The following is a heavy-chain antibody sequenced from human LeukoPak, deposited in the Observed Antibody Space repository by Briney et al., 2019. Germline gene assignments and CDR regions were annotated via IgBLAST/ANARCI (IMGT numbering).Heavy chain of an antibody. J-gene: IGHJ3*02. CDR2: FYRGGST. V-gene: IGHV3-66*02. D-gene: IGHD3-22*01. CDR1: GFSVSTNF. Sequence: GGSLRLSCAASGFSVSTNFMSWVRQAPGKGLERVSSFYRGGSTRYVDSVKGRFTTSRDHSKNTMYLQMNSLRVEDTAVYYCARYYDSSGYTQGAFDIWGQGTMVTVS. CDR3: ARYYDSSGYTQGAFDI.